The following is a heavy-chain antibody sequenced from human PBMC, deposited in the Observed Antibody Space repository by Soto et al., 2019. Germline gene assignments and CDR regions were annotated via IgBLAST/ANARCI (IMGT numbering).Heavy chain of an antibody. D-gene: IGHD2-21*02. CDR2: IYPGDSDT. Sequence: PGESLKISCKGSGYSFTSYWIGWVRQMPGKGLEWMGIIYPGDSDTRYSPSFQGQVTISADKSISTAYLQWSSLKASDTAMYYCARLAYCGGDCLVHFDYWGQGTLVTVSS. J-gene: IGHJ4*02. CDR3: ARLAYCGGDCLVHFDY. V-gene: IGHV5-51*01. CDR1: GYSFTSYW.